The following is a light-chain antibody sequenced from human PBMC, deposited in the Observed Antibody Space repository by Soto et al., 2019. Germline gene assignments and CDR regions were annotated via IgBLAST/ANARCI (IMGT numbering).Light chain of an antibody. CDR3: SSYTSSLYV. Sequence: QSALTQPASVSGSPGQSITISCTGTSSDVGGYNYVSWYQQHPGKAPKLMIYEVSNRPSGVSNRFYGSKSGNTASLTISGLQAEEEDDYYCSSYTSSLYVFGTGTKVTVL. CDR2: EVS. CDR1: SSDVGGYNY. V-gene: IGLV2-14*01. J-gene: IGLJ1*01.